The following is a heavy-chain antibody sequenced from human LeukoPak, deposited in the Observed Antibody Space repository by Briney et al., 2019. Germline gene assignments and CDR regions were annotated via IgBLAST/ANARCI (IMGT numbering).Heavy chain of an antibody. CDR1: GYTFTSYD. Sequence: ASVKVSCKASGYTFTSYDINWVRQATGQGLEWMGWMNPNSGNTGYAQKFQGRVTMTRNTSISTAYMELSSLRSDDTAVYYCARDRTMIVVDPTREFDYWGQGTLVTVSS. V-gene: IGHV1-8*01. D-gene: IGHD3-22*01. CDR3: ARDRTMIVVDPTREFDY. J-gene: IGHJ4*02. CDR2: MNPNSGNT.